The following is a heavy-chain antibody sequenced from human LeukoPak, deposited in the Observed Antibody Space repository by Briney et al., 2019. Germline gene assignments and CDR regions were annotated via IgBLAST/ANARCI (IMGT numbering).Heavy chain of an antibody. CDR2: ISVYNGYT. J-gene: IGHJ4*02. Sequence: ASVKVSCKASGYTFTSYGISWVRQAPGQGLEWMGWISVYNGYTNSQNLQGRLTMTTDTSTSTAYMELRSLRSDDTAVYYCARDLRSDGMAIGGYWGQGTLVTVSS. CDR3: ARDLRSDGMAIGGY. V-gene: IGHV1-18*01. CDR1: GYTFTSYG. D-gene: IGHD5-18*01.